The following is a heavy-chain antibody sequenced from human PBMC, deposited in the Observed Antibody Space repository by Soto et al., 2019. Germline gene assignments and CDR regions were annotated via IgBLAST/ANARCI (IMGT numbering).Heavy chain of an antibody. CDR1: GFTFSSYG. J-gene: IGHJ5*02. D-gene: IGHD3-22*01. CDR3: ARAFETYYYDSSGLNWFDP. V-gene: IGHV3-33*01. Sequence: QVQLVESGGGVVQPGRSLRLSCAASGFTFSSYGMHWVRQAPGKGLEWVAVIWCDGSNKYYADSVKGRFTISRDNSKNPLYLQMNSLRAADTAVYYCARAFETYYYDSSGLNWFDPWGQGTLVTVSS. CDR2: IWCDGSNK.